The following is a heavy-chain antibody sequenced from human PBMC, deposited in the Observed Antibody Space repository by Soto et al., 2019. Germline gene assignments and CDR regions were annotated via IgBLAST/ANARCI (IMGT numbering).Heavy chain of an antibody. D-gene: IGHD6-19*01. Sequence: SVKVSCKASGGTFSSYAISWVRQAPGQGLEWMGGIIPIFGTANYAQKFQGRVTITADKYTSTAYMELSSLRSEDTAVYYCASGAVAGNGLFWGQGTLVTVSS. CDR1: GGTFSSYA. CDR3: ASGAVAGNGLF. V-gene: IGHV1-69*06. CDR2: IIPIFGTA. J-gene: IGHJ4*02.